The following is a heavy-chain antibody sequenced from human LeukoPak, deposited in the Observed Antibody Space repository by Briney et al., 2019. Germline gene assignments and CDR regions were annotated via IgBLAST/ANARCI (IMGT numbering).Heavy chain of an antibody. CDR2: IWYDGSNK. Sequence: GGSLRLSCAASGFTFSSYAMHWVRQAPGKGLEWVAVIWYDGSNKYYADSVKGRFTISRDNSKNTLYLQMNSLRAEDTAVYYCARAPRLSSGWEFDYWGQGTLVTVSS. V-gene: IGHV3-33*08. J-gene: IGHJ4*02. CDR3: ARAPRLSSGWEFDY. CDR1: GFTFSSYA. D-gene: IGHD6-19*01.